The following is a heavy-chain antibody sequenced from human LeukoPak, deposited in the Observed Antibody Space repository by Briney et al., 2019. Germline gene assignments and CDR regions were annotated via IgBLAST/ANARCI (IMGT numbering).Heavy chain of an antibody. CDR3: ARAQYCSSTSCYTDAFDI. CDR2: IIPIFGTA. D-gene: IGHD2-2*02. J-gene: IGHJ3*02. CDR1: GGTFSSYA. Sequence: GASVNVSCKSSGGTFSSYAISWVRQAPGQGLEWMGGIIPIFGTANYAQKFQGRVTITTDESTSTAYMELSSLRSEDTAVYYCARAQYCSSTSCYTDAFDIWGQGTMVTVSS. V-gene: IGHV1-69*05.